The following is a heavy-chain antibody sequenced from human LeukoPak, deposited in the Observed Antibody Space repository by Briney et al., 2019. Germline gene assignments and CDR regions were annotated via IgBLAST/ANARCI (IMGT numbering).Heavy chain of an antibody. D-gene: IGHD4-17*01. CDR3: ARGPDYGDLLWFDP. CDR2: MNPNSGNT. CDR1: GYTFSSYG. J-gene: IGHJ5*02. Sequence: GASVKVSCKASGYTFSSYGINWVRQATGQGLEWMGWMNPNSGNTGYAQKFQGRVTITRNTSISTAYMELSSLRSEDTAVYYCARGPDYGDLLWFDPWGQGTLVTVSS. V-gene: IGHV1-8*03.